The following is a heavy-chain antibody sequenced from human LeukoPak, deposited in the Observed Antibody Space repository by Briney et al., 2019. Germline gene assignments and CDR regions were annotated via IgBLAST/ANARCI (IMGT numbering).Heavy chain of an antibody. Sequence: SETLSLTCAVYGGSFSGYYWSWIRQPPGKGLEWIGEINHSGSTNYNPSLKSRVTISVDTSKNQFSLKLSSVTAADTAVYYCARRGRSKWLRPVYYFDYWGQGTLVTVSS. D-gene: IGHD3-22*01. V-gene: IGHV4-34*01. J-gene: IGHJ4*02. CDR2: INHSGST. CDR1: GGSFSGYY. CDR3: ARRGRSKWLRPVYYFDY.